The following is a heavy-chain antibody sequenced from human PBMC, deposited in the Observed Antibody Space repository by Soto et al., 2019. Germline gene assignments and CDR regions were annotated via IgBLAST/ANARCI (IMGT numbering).Heavy chain of an antibody. D-gene: IGHD3-3*01. CDR3: SREADAIFADTEGRLAI. Sequence: SETLSLTCTVSGGSISSSSYYWGWIRQPPGEGLEWIGYVYYSGRTNYNPSLESRVTMSLETSKNEFSLTLRSVTAADTAVYYCSREADAIFADTEGRLAIWGQGTTVTVSS. V-gene: IGHV4-61*01. CDR2: VYYSGRT. CDR1: GGSISSSSYY. J-gene: IGHJ6*02.